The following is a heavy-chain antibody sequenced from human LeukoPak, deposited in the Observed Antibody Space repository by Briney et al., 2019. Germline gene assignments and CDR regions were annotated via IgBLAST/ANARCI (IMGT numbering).Heavy chain of an antibody. V-gene: IGHV3-73*01. CDR1: GFTFSGST. CDR3: TRHVDFWSGYYTGTYWFDP. J-gene: IGHJ5*02. CDR2: IRSNANSYAT. D-gene: IGHD3-3*01. Sequence: QPGGSLKLSCAASGFTFSGSTMLWVRQASGKGLEWVGRIRSNANSYATAYAASVRGRFTISRDDSKNTAYLQMHSLKIEDTAVYYCTRHVDFWSGYYTGTYWFDPWGQGTLVTVSS.